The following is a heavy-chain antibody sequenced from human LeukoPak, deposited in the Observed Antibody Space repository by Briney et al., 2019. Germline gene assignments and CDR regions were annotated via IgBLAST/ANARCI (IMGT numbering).Heavy chain of an antibody. CDR1: GGSFSGYY. V-gene: IGHV4-34*01. D-gene: IGHD2-15*01. CDR3: AGTIYDLGYCSGGSCSRSYYFDY. J-gene: IGHJ4*02. CDR2: INHSGST. Sequence: SETLSLTCAVYGGSFSGYYWSWIRQPPGKGLEWIGEINHSGSTNYNPSLKSRVTISVDTSKNQFSLKLSSVTAADTAVYYCAGTIYDLGYCSGGSCSRSYYFDYWGQGTLVTVSS.